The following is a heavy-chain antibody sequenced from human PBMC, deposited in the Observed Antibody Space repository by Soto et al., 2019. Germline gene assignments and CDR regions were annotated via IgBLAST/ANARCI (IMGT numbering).Heavy chain of an antibody. CDR1: GFTFSSYG. CDR3: AKDCGGGSCYGFDY. V-gene: IGHV3-30*18. Sequence: GGSLRLSCAASGFTFSSYGMHWVRQAPGKGLEWVAVISYDGSNKYYADSVKGRFTISRDNSKNTLYLQMNSLRAEDTAVYYCAKDCGGGSCYGFDYWGQGTLVTVSS. D-gene: IGHD2-15*01. J-gene: IGHJ4*02. CDR2: ISYDGSNK.